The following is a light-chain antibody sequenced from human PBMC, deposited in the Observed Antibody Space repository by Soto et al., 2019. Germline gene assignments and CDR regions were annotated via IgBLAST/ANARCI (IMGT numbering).Light chain of an antibody. CDR2: DND. V-gene: IGLV1-51*01. CDR3: GTWDRSLSAGG. Sequence: QSVLTQPPSVSAAPGQKVTISCSGTSSNIGNHHVSWYQQLPGTAPKLLIHDNDRRPSGIPDRFSGSKSGTSATLGITGLQTGDEAGYFCGTWDRSLSAGGFGRGTKVTVL. J-gene: IGLJ1*01. CDR1: SSNIGNHH.